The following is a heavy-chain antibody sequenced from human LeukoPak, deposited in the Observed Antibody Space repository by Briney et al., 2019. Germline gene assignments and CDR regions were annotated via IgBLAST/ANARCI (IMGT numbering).Heavy chain of an antibody. CDR1: GFTFSSFA. J-gene: IGHJ4*02. Sequence: GGSLRLSCAASGFTFSSFAMSWLRQAPGKGLEWVLAISGSGGSTYYADAVKGRFTISRDNSKNTLYLQMNRLRAEDTAVYYCAKDGYYDSSGYSPRQYYFDYWGQGTLVTVSS. CDR3: AKDGYYDSSGYSPRQYYFDY. V-gene: IGHV3-23*01. CDR2: ISGSGGST. D-gene: IGHD3-22*01.